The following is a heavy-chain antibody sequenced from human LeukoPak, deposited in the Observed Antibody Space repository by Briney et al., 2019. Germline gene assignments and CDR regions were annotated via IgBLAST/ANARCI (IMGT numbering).Heavy chain of an antibody. J-gene: IGHJ4*02. D-gene: IGHD5-18*01. CDR2: IRYDGSNK. CDR1: GFTFSSYD. CDR3: AKDNTAMVNRRHAKGIDY. V-gene: IGHV3-30*02. Sequence: GGSLRLSCAASGFTFSSYDMHWVRQAPGKGLEWVAFIRYDGSNKYYADSVKGRFTISRDNSKNTLYLQMNSLRAEDTAVYYCAKDNTAMVNRRHAKGIDYWGQGTLVTVSS.